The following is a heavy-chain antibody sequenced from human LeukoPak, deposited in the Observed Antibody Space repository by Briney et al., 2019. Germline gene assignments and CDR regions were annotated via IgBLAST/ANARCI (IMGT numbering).Heavy chain of an antibody. V-gene: IGHV4-38-2*02. D-gene: IGHD3-22*01. CDR1: GYSISSGYY. CDR2: IYHSGST. J-gene: IGHJ3*02. CDR3: ARDGAYYYDSSGYYELRAFDI. Sequence: SETLSLTCTVSGYSISSGYYWGWIRQPPGKGLEWIGSIYHSGSTYYNPSLKSRVTISVDTSKNQFSLKLSSVTAADTAVYYRARDGAYYYDSSGYYELRAFDIWGQGTMVTVSS.